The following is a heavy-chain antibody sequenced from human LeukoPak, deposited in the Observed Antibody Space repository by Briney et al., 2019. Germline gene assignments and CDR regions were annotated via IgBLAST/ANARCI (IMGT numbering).Heavy chain of an antibody. J-gene: IGHJ5*02. CDR2: INGDGRNT. CDR1: GFSFSSYW. CDR3: ARVRGESPRWFDP. V-gene: IGHV3-74*01. D-gene: IGHD3-10*01. Sequence: GGSLRLSCAASGFSFSSYWMHWDRQVPGKGLVWVSRINGDGRNTNYADSVKGRFTVSRDNAKNMLYLQMNSLRAEDTAMYYCARVRGESPRWFDPWGQGTLVTVSP.